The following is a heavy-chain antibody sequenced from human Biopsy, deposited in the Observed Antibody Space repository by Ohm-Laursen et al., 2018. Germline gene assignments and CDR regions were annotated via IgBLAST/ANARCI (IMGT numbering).Heavy chain of an antibody. D-gene: IGHD3-10*01. CDR3: ASGDIGGIGLDV. V-gene: IGHV1-69*04. CDR2: IIPILGTV. CDR1: GDTFATSA. Sequence: SSVKVSCKASGDTFATSAISWVRQVPGQGLDWMGRIIPILGTVDYGQNFQGRVTIRADTSTTFLELTSLRYDDTAVYYCASGDIGGIGLDVWGQGTVVTVSS. J-gene: IGHJ3*01.